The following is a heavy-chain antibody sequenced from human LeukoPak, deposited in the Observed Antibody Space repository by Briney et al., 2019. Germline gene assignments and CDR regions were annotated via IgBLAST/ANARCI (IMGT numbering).Heavy chain of an antibody. CDR3: ARDSKIFGVVIPFDY. CDR1: GFTFSSYS. Sequence: GGSLRLSCAASGFTFSSYSMNWVRQAPGKGLEWVSYISSSSSTIYYADSVKGRFTISRDNAKNSLYLQMNSLRAEDTAVYYCARDSKIFGVVIPFDYWGQGTLVTVSS. J-gene: IGHJ4*02. CDR2: ISSSSSTI. D-gene: IGHD3-3*01. V-gene: IGHV3-48*01.